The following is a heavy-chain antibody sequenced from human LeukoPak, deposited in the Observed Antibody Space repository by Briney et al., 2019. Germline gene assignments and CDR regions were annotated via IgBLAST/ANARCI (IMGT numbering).Heavy chain of an antibody. D-gene: IGHD3-10*01. Sequence: GASVKVSCKASGYTFINNWMHWVRQAPGQGLEWVGLINPTGTTTLYAQKFQGRVTLTRDMSTSTDYVELRSLKSEDTAVYYCTRDNSVGDIAWWFDPWGQGTLVTVSS. CDR1: GYTFINNW. CDR3: TRDNSVGDIAWWFDP. CDR2: INPTGTTT. J-gene: IGHJ5*02. V-gene: IGHV1-46*01.